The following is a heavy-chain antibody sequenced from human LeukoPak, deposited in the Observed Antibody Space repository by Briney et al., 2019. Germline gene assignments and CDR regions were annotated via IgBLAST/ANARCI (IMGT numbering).Heavy chain of an antibody. J-gene: IGHJ3*02. Sequence: SETLSLTCTVSGGSISNTAYYWGWIRQPPGKGLEWIGSLSYSGSPHYNPSLKSRVTISGDMSKNQFSLKLSSGTAADPAVYYCARRRLNWGAFDIWGQGTMVTVSS. CDR1: GGSISNTAYY. V-gene: IGHV4-39*01. CDR2: LSYSGSP. D-gene: IGHD7-27*01. CDR3: ARRRLNWGAFDI.